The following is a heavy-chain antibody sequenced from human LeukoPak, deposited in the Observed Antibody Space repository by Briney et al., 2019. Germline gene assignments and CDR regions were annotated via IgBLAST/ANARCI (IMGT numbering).Heavy chain of an antibody. D-gene: IGHD3-10*01. J-gene: IGHJ4*02. CDR2: ISYDGSNK. CDR3: AKSRESPIFDY. Sequence: PGRSLRLSCAASGFTFSSYAMHWVRQAPGKGLEWVAVISYDGSNKYYADSVKGRFTISRDNSKNTLYLQMNSLRAEDTAVYYCAKSRESPIFDYWGQGTLVTVSS. CDR1: GFTFSSYA. V-gene: IGHV3-30-3*01.